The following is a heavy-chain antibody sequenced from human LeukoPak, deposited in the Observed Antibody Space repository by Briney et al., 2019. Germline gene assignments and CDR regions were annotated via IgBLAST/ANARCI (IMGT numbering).Heavy chain of an antibody. CDR3: ARAVDTHFDY. D-gene: IGHD5-18*01. J-gene: IGHJ4*02. Sequence: GGSLRLSCAASGFTFSSYWMHWVRQAPGKGLVWVSRIKSDGSTTTYADSVKGRFTISRDNAKNTLYLQMNSLRAEDTAVYYCARAVDTHFDYWGQGTLVTVSS. CDR1: GFTFSSYW. CDR2: IKSDGSTT. V-gene: IGHV3-74*01.